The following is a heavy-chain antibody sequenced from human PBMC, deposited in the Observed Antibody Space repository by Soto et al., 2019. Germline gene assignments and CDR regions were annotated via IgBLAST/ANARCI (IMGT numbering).Heavy chain of an antibody. CDR3: AKDLALYLNDYKATLGAFDI. CDR2: ISGGGGST. D-gene: IGHD4-4*01. CDR1: GFTFSSYA. Sequence: GGSLRLSCAASGFTFSSYAMSWVRQAPGKGLEWVSAISGGGGSTYYADSVKGRFTISRDNSKNTLYLQMNSLRAEDTAVYYCAKDLALYLNDYKATLGAFDIWGQGTMVTVSS. V-gene: IGHV3-23*01. J-gene: IGHJ3*02.